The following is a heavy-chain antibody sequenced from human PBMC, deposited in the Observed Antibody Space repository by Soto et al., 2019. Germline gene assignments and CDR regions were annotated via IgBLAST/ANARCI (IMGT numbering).Heavy chain of an antibody. CDR2: ISSNGGST. CDR3: VRLYSTRCYYFDY. D-gene: IGHD2-2*01. J-gene: IGHJ4*02. V-gene: IGHV3-64*01. CDR1: GFTFNNYA. Sequence: GGSLRLSCAASGFTFNNYAMHWVRQVPGKGLEYVAAISSNGGSTSYANSVRDRFTISRDNSKNTLYLQMGSLRPDDMAVYYCVRLYSTRCYYFDYLGQGALVTVS.